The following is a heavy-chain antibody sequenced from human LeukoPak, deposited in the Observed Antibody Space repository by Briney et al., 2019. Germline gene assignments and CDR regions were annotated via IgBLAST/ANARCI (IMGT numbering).Heavy chain of an antibody. V-gene: IGHV1-18*01. Sequence: ASVKVSCKASGYTFTSYGISWVRQAPGQGLEWMGWISAYNGNRNNAQKLQGRVTMTTDTSTSTAYMELRSLRSDDTAVYYCLVVVVAATGDYWGQGTLVTVSS. CDR3: LVVVVAATGDY. CDR1: GYTFTSYG. J-gene: IGHJ4*02. D-gene: IGHD2-15*01. CDR2: ISAYNGNR.